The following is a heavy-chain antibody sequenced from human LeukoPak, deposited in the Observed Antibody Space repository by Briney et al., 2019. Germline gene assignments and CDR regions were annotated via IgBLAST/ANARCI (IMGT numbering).Heavy chain of an antibody. CDR3: ARAVPFDY. Sequence: SETLSLTCTVSGASISSYYWSWTRQPPGKGLEWIGYLSNSGSTNYNPSLKSRVTISVDTSKKQFSLKLISVTAADTAVYYCARAVPFDYWGQGTLVTVSS. CDR2: LSNSGST. CDR1: GASISSYY. D-gene: IGHD2-2*01. J-gene: IGHJ4*02. V-gene: IGHV4-59*01.